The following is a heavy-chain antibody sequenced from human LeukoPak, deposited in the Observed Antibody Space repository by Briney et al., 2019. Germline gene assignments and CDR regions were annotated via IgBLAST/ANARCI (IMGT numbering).Heavy chain of an antibody. J-gene: IGHJ5*02. CDR2: INPNSGGT. V-gene: IGHV1-2*02. CDR1: GYTFTGYY. CDR3: AGVGGSRAKWFDP. Sequence: GASVKVSCKASGYTFTGYYMHRVRQAPGQGLEWMGWINPNSGGTNYAQKFQGRVTMTRDTSTSTVYMELSSLRSEDTAVYYCAGVGGSRAKWFDPWGQGTLVTVSS. D-gene: IGHD3-16*01.